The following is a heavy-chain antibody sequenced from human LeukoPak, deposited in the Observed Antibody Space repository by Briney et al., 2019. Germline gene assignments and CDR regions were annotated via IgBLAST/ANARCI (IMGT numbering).Heavy chain of an antibody. CDR1: GGTFSSYA. V-gene: IGHV1-69*04. D-gene: IGHD3-10*01. CDR2: IIPILGIA. Sequence: SVKVSCKASGGTFSSYAISWVRQASGQGLEWMGRIIPILGIANYAQKFQGRVTITADKSTSTAYMELSSLRSEDTAVYYCARDGSGRRRNWFDPWGQGTLVTVSS. CDR3: ARDGSGRRRNWFDP. J-gene: IGHJ5*02.